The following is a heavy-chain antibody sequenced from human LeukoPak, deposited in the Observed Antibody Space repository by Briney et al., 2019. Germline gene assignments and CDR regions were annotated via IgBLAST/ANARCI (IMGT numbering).Heavy chain of an antibody. CDR1: GFTFSSYE. J-gene: IGHJ4*02. D-gene: IGHD3-22*01. CDR2: ISQDGSSI. V-gene: IGHV3-48*03. CDR3: ATISRTVVASFDY. Sequence: GGSLRLSCAASGFTFSSYEMNWVRQAPGKGLQWVSYISQDGSSIFYADSVKGRFTISRDNAKNSLYLQMNSLGVEDTAVYYCATISRTVVASFDYWGQGILVTVSP.